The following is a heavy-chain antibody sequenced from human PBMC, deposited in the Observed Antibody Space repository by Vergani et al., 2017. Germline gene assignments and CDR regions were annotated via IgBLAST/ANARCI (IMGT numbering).Heavy chain of an antibody. V-gene: IGHV4-61*01. CDR1: GGSVSSGSYY. CDR2: IYYSGST. D-gene: IGHD3-22*01. Sequence: QVQLQESGPGLVKPSETLSLTCTVSGGSVSSGSYYWSWIRQPPGKGLEWIGCIYYSGSTNYNPSLKSRVTISVDTSKNQFSLKLSSVTAADTAVYYCARYHYDSSGYYYAWGFEDLMYNWFDPWGQGTLVTVSS. J-gene: IGHJ5*02. CDR3: ARYHYDSSGYYYAWGFEDLMYNWFDP.